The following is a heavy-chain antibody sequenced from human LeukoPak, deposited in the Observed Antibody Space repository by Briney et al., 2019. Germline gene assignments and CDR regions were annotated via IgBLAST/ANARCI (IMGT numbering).Heavy chain of an antibody. D-gene: IGHD1-1*01. V-gene: IGHV4-59*12. J-gene: IGHJ4*02. CDR1: GDSISGDY. Sequence: SETLSLTCTVSGDSISGDYWSWIRQPPGKGLDFIGYIYVTGRINYNPSLKSRVTISADTSKNQFSLKVNFVTAADTALYFCAKLAKLGKAHYFDHWGQGTPVTVSS. CDR3: AKLAKLGKAHYFDH. CDR2: IYVTGRI.